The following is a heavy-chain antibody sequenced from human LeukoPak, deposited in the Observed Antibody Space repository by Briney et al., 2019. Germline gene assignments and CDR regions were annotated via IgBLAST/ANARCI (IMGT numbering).Heavy chain of an antibody. V-gene: IGHV5-51*01. CDR1: GYSFTSYW. Sequence: GESLKISCKGSGYSFTSYWIGWVRQMPGKGLEWMGIIYPGDSDTRYSPSFQGQVTISADKSISTAYLQWSSLKASDTAMYYCARQGGTMVRGVINDAFDIWGQGTMVTVSS. CDR3: ARQGGTMVRGVINDAFDI. CDR2: IYPGDSDT. D-gene: IGHD3-10*01. J-gene: IGHJ3*02.